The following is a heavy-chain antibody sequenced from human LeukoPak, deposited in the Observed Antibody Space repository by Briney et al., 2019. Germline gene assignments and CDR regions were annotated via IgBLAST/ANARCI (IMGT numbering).Heavy chain of an antibody. CDR2: IYYSGST. Sequence: NPSETLSLTCAVYGGSFSGYYWGWIRQPPGKGLEWIGSIYYSGSTYYNPSLKSRVTISVDTSKNQFSLKLSSVTAADTAVYYCASSNGLGYCSSTSCYRSPGWFDPWGQGTLVTVSS. CDR3: ASSNGLGYCSSTSCYRSPGWFDP. V-gene: IGHV4-39*01. J-gene: IGHJ5*02. D-gene: IGHD2-2*01. CDR1: GGSFSGYY.